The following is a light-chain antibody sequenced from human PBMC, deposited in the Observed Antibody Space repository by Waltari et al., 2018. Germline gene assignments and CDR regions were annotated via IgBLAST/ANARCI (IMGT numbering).Light chain of an antibody. Sequence: SSELTQDPAVSVAFGQTVRITCQGDSLRTYSADWYQQRPGQAPILVLFSTDDRPSGIPDRFAGSSSRETASLTITGTQAEDEADYYCASRDSTANAVVFGGGTKVTVL. V-gene: IGLV3-19*01. CDR3: ASRDSTANAVV. J-gene: IGLJ2*01. CDR2: STD. CDR1: SLRTYS.